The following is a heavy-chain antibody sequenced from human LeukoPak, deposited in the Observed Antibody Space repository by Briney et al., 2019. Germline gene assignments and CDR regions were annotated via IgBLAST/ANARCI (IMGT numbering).Heavy chain of an antibody. Sequence: SETLSLTCTVSGGSISSSSYYWGWIRQPPGKGLEWIGEINHSGSTNYNPSLKSRVTISVDTSKNQFSLKLSSVTAADTAVYYCARHGPVVTATDAFDIWGQGTLVTVSS. J-gene: IGHJ3*02. CDR1: GGSISSSSYY. D-gene: IGHD2-21*02. V-gene: IGHV4-39*01. CDR2: INHSGST. CDR3: ARHGPVVTATDAFDI.